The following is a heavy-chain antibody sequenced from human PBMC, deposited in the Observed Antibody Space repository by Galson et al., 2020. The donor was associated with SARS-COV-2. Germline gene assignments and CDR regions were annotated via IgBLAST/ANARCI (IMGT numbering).Heavy chain of an antibody. Sequence: SETLSLTCTVSGGSISSYYWSWIRQPPGKGLEWIGYIYYSGSTNYNPSLKSRVTISVDTSKNQFSLKLSSVTAADTAVYYCARAPFDNGDYHVGWIDYWGQGTLVTVSS. CDR3: ARAPFDNGDYHVGWIDY. CDR1: GGSISSYY. J-gene: IGHJ4*02. CDR2: IYYSGST. V-gene: IGHV4-59*01. D-gene: IGHD4-17*01.